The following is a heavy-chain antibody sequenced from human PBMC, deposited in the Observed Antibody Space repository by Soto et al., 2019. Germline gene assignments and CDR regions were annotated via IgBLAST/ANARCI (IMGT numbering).Heavy chain of an antibody. J-gene: IGHJ4*02. CDR1: GGSFSGYY. Sequence: PSETLSLTCAVYGGSFSGYYWSWIRQPPGKGLEWIGEINHSGSTNYNPSLKSRVTISVDTSKNQFSLKLSSVTAADTAVYYCERGGRNYDYVWASYRPSEGFDYWGQGTLVTVSS. D-gene: IGHD3-16*02. CDR3: ERGGRNYDYVWASYRPSEGFDY. CDR2: INHSGST. V-gene: IGHV4-34*01.